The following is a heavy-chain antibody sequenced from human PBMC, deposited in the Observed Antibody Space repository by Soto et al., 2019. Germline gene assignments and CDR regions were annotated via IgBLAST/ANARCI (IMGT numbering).Heavy chain of an antibody. CDR2: IYYSGST. J-gene: IGHJ4*02. D-gene: IGHD4-17*01. Sequence: PSETLSLTCAVSGGSLSSSSWWSWGRQPPGKALEWLGEIYYSGSTKYNPSLNSRVTISADQSKNDFSLRLSSVTAADTAVYYCVHHGGDPYYHDFWGQGMLVTVSS. CDR1: GGSLSSSSW. V-gene: IGHV4-4*02. CDR3: VHHGGDPYYHDF.